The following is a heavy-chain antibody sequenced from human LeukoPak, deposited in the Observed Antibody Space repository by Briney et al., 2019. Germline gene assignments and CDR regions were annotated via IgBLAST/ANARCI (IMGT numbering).Heavy chain of an antibody. J-gene: IGHJ6*02. CDR1: GFTAGNKY. CDR3: ASSSAWFLNYAMDV. V-gene: IGHV3-53*05. CDR2: IYSGGKT. D-gene: IGHD6-19*01. Sequence: GGSLRLSCAVSGFTAGNKYMSWVRQAPGKGLEWVSVIYSGGKTYYADSVKGRFTISKDNFKNRLYLEMNNLRPEDTAVYYCASSSAWFLNYAMDVWGHGATVTVSS.